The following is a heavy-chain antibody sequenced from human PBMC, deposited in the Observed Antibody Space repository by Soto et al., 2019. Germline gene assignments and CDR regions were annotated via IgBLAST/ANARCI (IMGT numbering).Heavy chain of an antibody. V-gene: IGHV2-5*02. J-gene: IGHJ4*02. CDR3: AQNDYGGPKPGGFDY. CDR2: IYWDDDK. CDR1: GFSLSTSGVG. D-gene: IGHD4-17*01. Sequence: GSGPTLVNPAQPLTLTCTSSGFSLSTSGVGVGWIRQPPGKALEWLALIYWDDDKRYSPSLKSRLTITKDTSKNQVVLTMTNMDPVDTATYYFAQNDYGGPKPGGFDYWGQGTLVTVSS.